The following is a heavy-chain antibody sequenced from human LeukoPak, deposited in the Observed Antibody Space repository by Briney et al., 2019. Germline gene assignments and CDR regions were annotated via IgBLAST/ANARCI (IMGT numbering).Heavy chain of an antibody. D-gene: IGHD2-15*01. CDR1: GFTFSSYW. J-gene: IGHJ4*02. CDR2: IKQDGSEK. V-gene: IGHV3-7*01. Sequence: GGSLRLSCAASGFTFSSYWMSWVRQAPGKGLEWVANIKQDGSEKYYVDSVKGRFTISRDNTKNSLYLQMNSLRAEDTAVYYCARDRFVGYCSGGSCYNYFDYWGQGTLVTVSS. CDR3: ARDRFVGYCSGGSCYNYFDY.